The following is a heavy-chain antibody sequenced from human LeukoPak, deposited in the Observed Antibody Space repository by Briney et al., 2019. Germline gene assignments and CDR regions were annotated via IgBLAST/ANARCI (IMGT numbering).Heavy chain of an antibody. V-gene: IGHV3-15*01. CDR3: FAPRNLNY. CDR1: GFTFSSYW. D-gene: IGHD1-14*01. Sequence: PGGSLRLSCAASGFTFSSYWMSWVRQVPGRGLEWVGRIKANAEGGTTDYAAPVKGRFAISRDDSKDTLHLQMNSLKTEDTAVYYCFAPRNLNYWGRGTLVTVSS. CDR2: IKANAEGGTT. J-gene: IGHJ4*02.